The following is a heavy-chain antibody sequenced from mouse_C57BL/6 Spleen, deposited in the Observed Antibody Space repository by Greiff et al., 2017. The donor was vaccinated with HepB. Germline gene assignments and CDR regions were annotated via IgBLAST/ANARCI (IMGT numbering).Heavy chain of an antibody. CDR3: ARGGTFTTVVARDYAMDY. J-gene: IGHJ4*01. CDR2: IYPGSGST. CDR1: GYTFTSYW. D-gene: IGHD1-1*01. V-gene: IGHV1-55*01. Sequence: VQLQQPGAELVKPGASVKMSCKASGYTFTSYWITWVKQRPGQGLEWIGDIYPGSGSTNYNEKFKSKATLTVDTSSSTAYMQLSSLTSEDSAVYYCARGGTFTTVVARDYAMDYWGQGTSVTVSS.